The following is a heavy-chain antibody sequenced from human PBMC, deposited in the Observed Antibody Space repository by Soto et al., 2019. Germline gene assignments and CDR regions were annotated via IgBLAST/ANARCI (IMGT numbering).Heavy chain of an antibody. D-gene: IGHD3-16*01. Sequence: PGGSLRLSCAASGFSFSTYAVSWVRQAPGKGLEWVSAISGSGGSTYYADSVKGRFTISRDNSKNTLYLQMNSLRAEDTALYYCAKDPLSLAPLFYWGQGTLVTVSS. V-gene: IGHV3-23*01. CDR2: ISGSGGST. J-gene: IGHJ4*02. CDR1: GFSFSTYA. CDR3: AKDPLSLAPLFY.